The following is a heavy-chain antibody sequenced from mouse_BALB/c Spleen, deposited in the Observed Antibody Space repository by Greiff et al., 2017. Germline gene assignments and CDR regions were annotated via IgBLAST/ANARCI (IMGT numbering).Heavy chain of an antibody. CDR1: GYTFTSYV. D-gene: IGHD2-10*02. CDR3: ARGGYGNQAWFAY. J-gene: IGHJ3*01. CDR2: INPYNDGT. V-gene: IGHV1-14*01. Sequence: EVQLQESGPELVKPGASVKMSCKASGYTFTSYVMHWVKQKPGQGLEWIGDINPYNDGTKYNEKFKGKATLTSDKSSSTAYMELSSLTSEDSAVYYCARGGYGNQAWFAYWGQGTLVTVSA.